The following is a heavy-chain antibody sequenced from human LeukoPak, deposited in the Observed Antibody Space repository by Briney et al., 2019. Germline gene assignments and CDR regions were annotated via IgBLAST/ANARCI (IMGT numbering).Heavy chain of an antibody. V-gene: IGHV4-59*12. CDR3: ARDGDYYGSGSYLH. CDR2: IYYSGST. CDR1: GGSISSYY. Sequence: PSETLSLTCTVSGGSISSYYWSWIRQPPGKGLEWIGYIYYSGSTNYNPSLKSRVTISVDTSKNQFSLKLSSVTAADTAVYYCARDGDYYGSGSYLHWGQGTLVTVSS. J-gene: IGHJ4*02. D-gene: IGHD3-10*01.